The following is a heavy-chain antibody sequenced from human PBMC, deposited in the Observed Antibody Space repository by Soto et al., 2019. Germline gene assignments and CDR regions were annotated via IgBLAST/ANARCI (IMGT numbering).Heavy chain of an antibody. Sequence: QVQLVQSGAEMRKPGASVKVACKASGFTFTNYGISWVRQAPGQGLEWMGWLNTYNGNTNYAQMLQGRVTMTTDTSTSTAQMALRCVISDVTAVYFCARGIGTDYSDAWGQGTLVIVSS. D-gene: IGHD6-13*01. CDR2: LNTYNGNT. V-gene: IGHV1-18*04. CDR3: ARGIGTDYSDA. J-gene: IGHJ4*02. CDR1: GFTFTNYG.